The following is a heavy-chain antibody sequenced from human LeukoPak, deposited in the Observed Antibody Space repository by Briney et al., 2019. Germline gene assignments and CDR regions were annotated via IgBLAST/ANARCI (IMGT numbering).Heavy chain of an antibody. CDR1: GFTFDDYA. V-gene: IGHV3-9*01. D-gene: IGHD3-10*01. CDR3: AKGIRPYYYGSASRGDYYYYYGMDV. CDR2: ISWNSGSI. J-gene: IGHJ6*02. Sequence: GGSLRLSCAASGFTFDDYAMHWVRQAPGKGLELVSGISWNSGSIGYADSVKGRFTISRDNAKNSLYLQMNSLRAEDTALYYCAKGIRPYYYGSASRGDYYYYYGMDVWGQGTTVTVSS.